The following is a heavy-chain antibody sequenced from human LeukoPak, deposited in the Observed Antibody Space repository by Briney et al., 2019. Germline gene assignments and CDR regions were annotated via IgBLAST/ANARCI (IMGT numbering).Heavy chain of an antibody. V-gene: IGHV4-34*01. CDR3: ARLGTTVTTRLYYYYYMDV. CDR2: INHSGST. D-gene: IGHD4-17*01. J-gene: IGHJ6*03. Sequence: SETLSLTCAVYGGSFSGYYWSWIRQPPGKGLEWIGEINHSGSTNYNPSLKSRVTISVDTSKNQFSLKLSSVTAADTAVYYCARLGTTVTTRLYYYYYMDVWGKGTTVTVSS. CDR1: GGSFSGYY.